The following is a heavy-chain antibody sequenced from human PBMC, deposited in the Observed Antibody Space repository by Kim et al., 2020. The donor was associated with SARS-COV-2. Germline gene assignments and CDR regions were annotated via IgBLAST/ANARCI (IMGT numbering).Heavy chain of an antibody. CDR2: ISYNGSNK. D-gene: IGHD3-22*01. CDR1: GFTFSSYG. Sequence: GGSLRLSCAASGFTFSSYGMHWVRQAPGKGLEWVAVISYNGSNKYYADSVKGRFTISRDNSKNTLYLQINSLRAEDTAVYYCARAAYSSGYSYFDYWGQGTPVTVSS. J-gene: IGHJ4*02. V-gene: IGHV3-33*05. CDR3: ARAAYSSGYSYFDY.